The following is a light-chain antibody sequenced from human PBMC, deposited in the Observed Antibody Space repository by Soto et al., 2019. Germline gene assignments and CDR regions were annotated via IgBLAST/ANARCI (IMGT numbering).Light chain of an antibody. Sequence: QSALTQPASVSGSPGQSITISCTGTNSDVGSYIYVSWYQQHPGKAPQLVIVEVSNRPSGISDRFSGSKAGITASLTIAGLQAEDEADYYCSSFTTIGTLVFGGGTKVTVL. CDR1: NSDVGSYIY. J-gene: IGLJ2*01. V-gene: IGLV2-14*01. CDR2: EVS. CDR3: SSFTTIGTLV.